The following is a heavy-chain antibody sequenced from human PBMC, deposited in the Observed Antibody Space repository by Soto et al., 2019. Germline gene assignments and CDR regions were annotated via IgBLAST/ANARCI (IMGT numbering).Heavy chain of an antibody. V-gene: IGHV4-39*01. CDR3: ARQALTTSIDQLQPVDY. D-gene: IGHD2-2*01. CDR1: GDSISSRSCY. Sequence: QLQLQESGPGLVKPSETLSLTCSVSGDSISSRSCYWGWIRQPPGKGLEWIGSIYYSGSTSYNPSLKTRVTISEDTSKNQLSLKLSSVPAADTAVYYCARQALTTSIDQLQPVDYWGQGTLVTVSS. J-gene: IGHJ4*02. CDR2: IYYSGST.